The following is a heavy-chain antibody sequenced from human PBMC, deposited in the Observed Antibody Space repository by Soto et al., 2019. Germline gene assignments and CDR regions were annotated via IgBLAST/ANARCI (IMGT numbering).Heavy chain of an antibody. V-gene: IGHV3-48*01. CDR2: ISSSSSTI. CDR1: GFTFSSYS. J-gene: IGHJ6*03. CDR3: AGGSGSYYSDYYYYYMDV. D-gene: IGHD3-10*01. Sequence: EVQLVESGGGLVQPGGSLRLSCAASGFTFSSYSMNWVRQAPGKGLEWVAYISSSSSTIYYADSVQGRFTSSRDNAKNSLYLQMNSLRAEDTAVYYCAGGSGSYYSDYYYYYMDVWGKGTTVTVSS.